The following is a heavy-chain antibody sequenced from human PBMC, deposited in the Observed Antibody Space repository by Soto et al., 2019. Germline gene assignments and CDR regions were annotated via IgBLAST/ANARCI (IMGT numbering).Heavy chain of an antibody. D-gene: IGHD3-16*01. CDR3: GKNSPLLENDYSVMAV. J-gene: IGHJ6*02. CDR1: GDSISSNY. CDR2: IYYSGNP. Sequence: SETLSLTCTVSGDSISSNYWCWIRQPPGKGLEWIGYIYYSGNPTYNPSFKSRVTMSVDRSKNQFSLRLSSLTAADTAGYYCGKNSPLLENDYSVMAVWGQGTTVPVS. V-gene: IGHV4-59*08.